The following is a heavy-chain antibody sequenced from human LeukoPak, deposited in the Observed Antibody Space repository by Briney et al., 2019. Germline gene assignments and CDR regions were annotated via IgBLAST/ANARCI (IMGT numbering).Heavy chain of an antibody. CDR2: INPNSGGT. CDR1: GYTFTGYY. Sequence: ASVKVSCKASGYTFTGYYMHWVRQAPGQGLEWMGWINPNSGGTNYAQRFQGRVTMTRDTSISTAYMELSRLRSDDTAVYYCARGGDCSGGSCPWYFDYWGQGTLVTVSS. CDR3: ARGGDCSGGSCPWYFDY. V-gene: IGHV1-2*02. D-gene: IGHD2-15*01. J-gene: IGHJ4*02.